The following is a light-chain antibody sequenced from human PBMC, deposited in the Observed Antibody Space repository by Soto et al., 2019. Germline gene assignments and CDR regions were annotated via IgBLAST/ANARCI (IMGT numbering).Light chain of an antibody. CDR3: GTWDTGLNVHVV. CDR2: DNN. J-gene: IGLJ2*01. CDR1: SSNIGNNY. Sequence: QSVLTQPPSVSAAPGQKVTISCSGSSSNIGNNYVSWYQQLPGTAPKLLIYDNNKRPSGIPDRFSGSKSGTSATLGITGLQTGDEADYYCGTWDTGLNVHVVFGRGTKLTVL. V-gene: IGLV1-51*01.